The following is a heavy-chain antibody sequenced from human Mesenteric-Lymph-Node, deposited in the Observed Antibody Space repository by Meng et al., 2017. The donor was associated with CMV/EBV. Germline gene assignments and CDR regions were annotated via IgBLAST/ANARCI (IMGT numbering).Heavy chain of an antibody. D-gene: IGHD4-11*01. V-gene: IGHV3-74*03. Sequence: GGSLRLSCAGSGFTFSRYWMDWVRQVPGKGLVWVSRINSDGSRTTYADSVKGRFTISRDNAKNTLYLQMNSLRAEDTAVYYCARGDYSDYGLYFDYWGQGTLVTVSS. J-gene: IGHJ4*02. CDR1: GFTFSRYW. CDR2: INSDGSRT. CDR3: ARGDYSDYGLYFDY.